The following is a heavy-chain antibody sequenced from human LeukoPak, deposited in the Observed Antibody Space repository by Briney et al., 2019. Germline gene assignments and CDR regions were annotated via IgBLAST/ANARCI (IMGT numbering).Heavy chain of an antibody. CDR3: ARDSLYSSGWRPKTYYYYGMDV. Sequence: GGSLRLSCAAAGFTVSSNYMSWVRQAPGKGLEWVSVIYSGGSTYYADSVKGRFTISRDNSKNTLYLQMNSLRAEDTAVYYCARDSLYSSGWRPKTYYYYGMDVWGQGTTVTVSS. J-gene: IGHJ6*02. D-gene: IGHD6-19*01. V-gene: IGHV3-53*05. CDR2: IYSGGST. CDR1: GFTVSSNY.